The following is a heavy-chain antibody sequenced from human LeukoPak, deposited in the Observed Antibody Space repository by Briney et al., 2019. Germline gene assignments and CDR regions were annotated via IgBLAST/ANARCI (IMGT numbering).Heavy chain of an antibody. CDR1: GFTFSTYA. CDR2: IGGSGGST. V-gene: IGHV3-23*01. CDR3: ARDLHYYVAMGV. Sequence: GGSLRVSCAASGFTFSTYAMSWVRQAPGKGLEWVSIIGGSGGSTYYADSVKGRFTISRDNSKSMLFLQLNSLRAEDTALYYCARDLHYYVAMGVWGQGTTVTVSS. J-gene: IGHJ6*02. D-gene: IGHD3-10*02.